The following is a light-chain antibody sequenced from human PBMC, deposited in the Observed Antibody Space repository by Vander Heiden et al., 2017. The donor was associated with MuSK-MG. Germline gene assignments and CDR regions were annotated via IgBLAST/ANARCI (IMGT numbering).Light chain of an antibody. V-gene: IGLV3-19*01. J-gene: IGLJ2*01. Sequence: SSELTQDPAVSVALGQTVRITCQGDSLRSYTSSWYQQRPGQAPVLVIYARDNRPSGIPDRFSGSSSGNSASLTITGAQAEDEGDYYCSSRDSSGGRMIFGGGNKLNVI. CDR3: SSRDSSGGRMI. CDR1: SLRSYT. CDR2: ARD.